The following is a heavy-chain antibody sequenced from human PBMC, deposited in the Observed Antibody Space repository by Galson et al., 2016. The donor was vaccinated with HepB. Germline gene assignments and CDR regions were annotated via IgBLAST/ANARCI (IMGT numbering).Heavy chain of an antibody. CDR1: GFIFNNYA. CDR3: ARDDFWTGPPSASFSFDY. Sequence: SLRLSCAASGFIFNNYAMHWVRQAPGKGLEWVAVISDDGSNKYYADSVKGRFTISRDNSKNTLYLQMNSLRAEETAVFYCARDDFWTGPPSASFSFDYWGQGTLVTVSS. D-gene: IGHD3/OR15-3a*01. V-gene: IGHV3-30-3*01. J-gene: IGHJ4*02. CDR2: ISDDGSNK.